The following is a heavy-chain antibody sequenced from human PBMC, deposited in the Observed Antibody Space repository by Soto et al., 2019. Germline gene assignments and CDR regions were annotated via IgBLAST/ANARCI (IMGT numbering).Heavy chain of an antibody. Sequence: QVQLVQSGAEVKKPGSSVKVSCKASGGTFSSDTITWVRQAPGQGLEWMGRIIPILGIANYAQKFQVRVTITEDKSTSTAYMELSSLRSEDTAVYYCARDRGGGGENYWGQGTLVTVSS. D-gene: IGHD3-10*01. V-gene: IGHV1-69*08. J-gene: IGHJ4*02. CDR3: ARDRGGGGENY. CDR1: GGTFSSDT. CDR2: IIPILGIA.